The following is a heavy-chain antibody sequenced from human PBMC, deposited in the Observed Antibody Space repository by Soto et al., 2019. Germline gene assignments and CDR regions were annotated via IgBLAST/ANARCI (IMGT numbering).Heavy chain of an antibody. CDR3: ASAMKYSYGYY. CDR2: IYASDSDT. CDR1: GYTFISYS. D-gene: IGHD5-18*01. V-gene: IGHV5-51*01. Sequence: PGESLKISCKGSGYTFISYSIGWVRQMPGKGLEWMGIIYASDSDTRYSPSFQGQVTISVDKSISTAYLQWSSLKASDTAMYYCASAMKYSYGYYWGQGTLVTVSS. J-gene: IGHJ4*02.